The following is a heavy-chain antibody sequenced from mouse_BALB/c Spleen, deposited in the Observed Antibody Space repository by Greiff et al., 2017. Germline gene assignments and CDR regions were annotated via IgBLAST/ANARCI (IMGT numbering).Heavy chain of an antibody. CDR3: TRDGRGWFAY. J-gene: IGHJ3*01. V-gene: IGHV6-6*02. D-gene: IGHD1-2*01. CDR2: IRLKSNNYAT. Sequence: EVKVEESGGGLVQPGGSMKLSCVASGFTFSNYWMNWVRQSPEKGLEWVAEIRLKSNNYATHYAESVKGRFTISRDDSKSSVYLQMNNLRAEDTGIYYCTRDGRGWFAYWGQGTLVTVSA. CDR1: GFTFSNYW.